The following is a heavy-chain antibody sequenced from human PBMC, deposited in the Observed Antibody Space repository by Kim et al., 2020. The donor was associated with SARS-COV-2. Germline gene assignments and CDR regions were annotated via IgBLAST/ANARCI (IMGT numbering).Heavy chain of an antibody. J-gene: IGHJ6*02. CDR2: IIPIFGTA. CDR1: GGTFSSYA. V-gene: IGHV1-69*13. D-gene: IGHD2-15*01. Sequence: SVKVSCKASGGTFSSYAISWVRQAPGQGLEWMGGIIPIFGTANYAQKFQGRVTITADESTSTAYMELSSLRSEDTAVYYCARVGRPGVVAATQPWDYYYYGMDVWGQGTTVTVSS. CDR3: ARVGRPGVVAATQPWDYYYYGMDV.